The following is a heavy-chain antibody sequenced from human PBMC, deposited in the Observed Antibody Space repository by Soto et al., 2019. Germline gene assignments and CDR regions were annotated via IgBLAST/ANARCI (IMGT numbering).Heavy chain of an antibody. CDR2: IIPIFGTA. J-gene: IGHJ4*02. CDR3: ARGSGGALRDFDGAPLDY. D-gene: IGHD3-9*01. CDR1: GGTFSSYA. Sequence: QVQLVQSGAEVKKPGSSVKVSCKASGGTFSSYAISWVRQAPGQGLEWMGGIIPIFGTANYAQKFQGRVTITADESTITAYMELSSLRAEDTAVYYCARGSGGALRDFDGAPLDYWGQGTLVTVSS. V-gene: IGHV1-69*01.